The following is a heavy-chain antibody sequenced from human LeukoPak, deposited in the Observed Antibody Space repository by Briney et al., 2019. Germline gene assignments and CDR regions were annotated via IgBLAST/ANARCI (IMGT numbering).Heavy chain of an antibody. J-gene: IGHJ3*02. D-gene: IGHD3-22*01. CDR2: IIPIFGTA. V-gene: IGHV1-69*13. CDR1: GGTFSSYA. CDR3: ARVPSYDSSGYHAFDI. Sequence: SVKVSCVASGGTFSSYAISWVRQAPGQGLEWMGGIIPIFGTANYAQKFQGRVTITADESTSTAYMELSSLRSEDTAVYYCARVPSYDSSGYHAFDIWGQGTMVTVSS.